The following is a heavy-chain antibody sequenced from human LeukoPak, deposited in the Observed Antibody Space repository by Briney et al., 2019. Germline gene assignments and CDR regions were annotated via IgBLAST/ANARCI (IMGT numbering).Heavy chain of an antibody. CDR2: IYYSGST. CDR3: ARRSLYSYGFDY. CDR1: GGSISSYY. D-gene: IGHD5-18*01. Sequence: SETLSLTCTVSGGSISSYYWSWIRQPPGKGLEWIGYIYYSGSTNYNPSLKSRVTISVDTSKNQFSLKLSSVTAADTAVYYCARRSLYSYGFDYWGQGTLVTVSS. V-gene: IGHV4-59*08. J-gene: IGHJ4*02.